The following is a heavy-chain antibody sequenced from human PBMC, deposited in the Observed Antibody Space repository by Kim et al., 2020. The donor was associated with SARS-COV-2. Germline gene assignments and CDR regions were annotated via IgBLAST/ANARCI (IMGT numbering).Heavy chain of an antibody. CDR2: ISYDGSNK. D-gene: IGHD5-12*01. Sequence: GGSLRLSCAASGFTFSSYAMHWVRQAPGKGLEWVAVISYDGSNKYYVDSVKGRFTISRDNSKNTLYLQMNSLRAEDTAVYYCASAYSGYDSGGYFDYWGQGTLVTVSS. J-gene: IGHJ4*02. CDR1: GFTFSSYA. CDR3: ASAYSGYDSGGYFDY. V-gene: IGHV3-30*04.